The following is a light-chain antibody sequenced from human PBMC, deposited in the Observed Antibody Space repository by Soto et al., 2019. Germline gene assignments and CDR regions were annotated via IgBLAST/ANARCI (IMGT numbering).Light chain of an antibody. CDR2: RNN. J-gene: IGLJ2*01. V-gene: IGLV1-47*01. CDR1: SSNIGSNY. CDR3: AAWDDSLSGL. Sequence: QAVVTQPPSASGTPGQRVTISCSGSSSNIGSNYVYWYQQLPGTAPKLHIYRNNQRPSGVPDRFSGSKSGTSASLAISGLRSEDEADSYCAAWDDSLSGLFGGGTELTVL.